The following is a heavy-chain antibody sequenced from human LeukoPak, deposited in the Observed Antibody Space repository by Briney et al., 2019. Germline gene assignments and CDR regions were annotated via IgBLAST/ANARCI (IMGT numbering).Heavy chain of an antibody. CDR3: ARDSAIAVAGIYYYGMDV. Sequence: SETLSLTCTVSGGSISSYYWSWIRQPPGKGLEWIGYIYYSGSTNYNPSLKSRVTISVDTSKNQFSLKLSSVTAADTAVYYCARDSAIAVAGIYYYGMDVWGQGTTVTVSS. D-gene: IGHD6-19*01. J-gene: IGHJ6*02. V-gene: IGHV4-59*01. CDR1: GGSISSYY. CDR2: IYYSGST.